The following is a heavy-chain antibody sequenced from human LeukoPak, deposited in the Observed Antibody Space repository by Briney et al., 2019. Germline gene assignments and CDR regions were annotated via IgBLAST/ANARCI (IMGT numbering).Heavy chain of an antibody. CDR3: ARVVGSTSWFDS. CDR2: SYYSGNT. V-gene: IGHV4-31*03. Sequence: SQTLSLTCTVSGDLIIGAPYYWRWVRQHPGKGLEWIAYSYYSGNTYYNPSLKSRIRLSVYTSKNQFSLNLTSVPAAGPAVHFCARVVGSTSWFDSWGQGTRVTGSS. CDR1: GDLIIGAPYY. J-gene: IGHJ5*01. D-gene: IGHD2-2*01.